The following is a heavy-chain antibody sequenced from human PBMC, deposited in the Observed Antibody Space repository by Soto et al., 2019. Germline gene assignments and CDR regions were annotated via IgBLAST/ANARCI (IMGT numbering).Heavy chain of an antibody. CDR2: ISGSGGST. V-gene: IGHV3-23*01. D-gene: IGHD4-17*01. J-gene: IGHJ4*02. CDR3: ARGRATVTFYYFDY. CDR1: GFNFSSYA. Sequence: PGGSMRLSCAASGFNFSSYAMSWVRPATGKGLEWVSAISGSGGSTYYADSVKGRFTISRDNSKNTLYLQMNSLRAEDTAVYYCARGRATVTFYYFDYWGQGTLVTV.